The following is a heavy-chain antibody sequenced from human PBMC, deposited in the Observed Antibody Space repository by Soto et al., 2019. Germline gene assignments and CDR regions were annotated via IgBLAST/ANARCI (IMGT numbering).Heavy chain of an antibody. Sequence: GSVKVYCKASGYTFTSYGISLVRQAPGQGLEWMGWISAYNGNTNYAQKLQGRVTMTTDTSTSTAYMELRSLRSDDTAVYYCASVGCSSTSCYGPFDYWGQGTLVTVSS. J-gene: IGHJ4*02. V-gene: IGHV1-18*01. D-gene: IGHD2-2*01. CDR3: ASVGCSSTSCYGPFDY. CDR2: ISAYNGNT. CDR1: GYTFTSYG.